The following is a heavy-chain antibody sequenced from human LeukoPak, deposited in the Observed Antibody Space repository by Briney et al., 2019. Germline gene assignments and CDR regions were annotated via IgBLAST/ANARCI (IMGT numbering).Heavy chain of an antibody. J-gene: IGHJ4*02. CDR2: ISGSGGST. D-gene: IGHD1-26*01. V-gene: IGHV3-23*01. CDR3: AREGYSGSYQYFDY. CDR1: GFTFSSYA. Sequence: GGSLRLSCAASGFTFSSYAMSWVRQAPGKGLEWVSTISGSGGSTYYADSVKGRFTISRDNSKNTLYLQMNSLRAEDTAVYYCAREGYSGSYQYFDYWGQGTLVTVSS.